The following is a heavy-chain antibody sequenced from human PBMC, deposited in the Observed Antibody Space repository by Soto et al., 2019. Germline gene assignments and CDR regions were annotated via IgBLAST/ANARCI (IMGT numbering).Heavy chain of an antibody. CDR3: ARRDGYNSDAFDI. CDR2: ISSSSSYI. J-gene: IGHJ3*02. Sequence: GGSLRLSCAASGFTFSSYSMNWVRQAPGKGLEWVSSISSSSSYIYYADSVKGRFTISRDSAKNSLYLQMNSLRAEDTAVYYCARRDGYNSDAFDIWGQGTMVTVSS. D-gene: IGHD5-12*01. V-gene: IGHV3-21*01. CDR1: GFTFSSYS.